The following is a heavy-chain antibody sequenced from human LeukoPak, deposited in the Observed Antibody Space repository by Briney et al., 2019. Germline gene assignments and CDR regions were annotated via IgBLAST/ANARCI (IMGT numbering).Heavy chain of an antibody. Sequence: PGGSLRLSCAASGFTVSSNYMSWVRQAPGKGLEWVSVIYSCGSTYYADSVKGRFTISRDNSKNTLYLQMNSLRAEDTAVYYCAKDLGGYITGTTIDYWGQGTLVTVSS. CDR1: GFTVSSNY. J-gene: IGHJ4*02. CDR3: AKDLGGYITGTTIDY. V-gene: IGHV3-66*01. CDR2: IYSCGST. D-gene: IGHD1-7*01.